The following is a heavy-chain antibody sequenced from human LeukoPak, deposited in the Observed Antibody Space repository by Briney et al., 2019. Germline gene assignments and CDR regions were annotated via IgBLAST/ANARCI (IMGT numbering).Heavy chain of an antibody. V-gene: IGHV3-23*01. J-gene: IGHJ1*01. CDR3: AKDNGDYGPEYFQH. CDR1: GVSFSSYI. CDR2: ISGSGGST. D-gene: IGHD4-17*01. Sequence: PGGALRLSCAAPGVSFSSYIMSWVRQAPGKGLEWGSTISGSGGSTYYADSVKGRFTISSDNSKNALYLQMNSLRAEDTAVYYCAKDNGDYGPEYFQHWGQGTLVSVSS.